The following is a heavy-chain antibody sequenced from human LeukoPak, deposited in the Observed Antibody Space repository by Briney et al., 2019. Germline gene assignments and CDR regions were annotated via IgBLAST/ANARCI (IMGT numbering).Heavy chain of an antibody. D-gene: IGHD6-19*01. V-gene: IGHV1-69*04. CDR3: ARDAYSSGWPDY. Sequence: ASVKVSCKASGGTFSSYAISWVRQASGPGLEWIGRIIPILGIANYAQKFQGRVTITADKSTSTAYMELSSLRSEDTAVYYCARDAYSSGWPDYWGQGTLVTVSS. CDR2: IIPILGIA. J-gene: IGHJ4*02. CDR1: GGTFSSYA.